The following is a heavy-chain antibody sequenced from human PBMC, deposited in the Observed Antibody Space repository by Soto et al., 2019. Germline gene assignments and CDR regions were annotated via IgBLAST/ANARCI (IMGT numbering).Heavy chain of an antibody. Sequence: SVKVSCKASGGTFSSYAISWVRQAPGQGLEWMGGIIPIFGTANYAQKFQGRVTITADESTSTAYLELSSLRSEDTAVYYCARGSSGYLDAFDIWGQGTMVTVSS. CDR1: GGTFSSYA. D-gene: IGHD3-22*01. J-gene: IGHJ3*02. V-gene: IGHV1-69*13. CDR3: ARGSSGYLDAFDI. CDR2: IIPIFGTA.